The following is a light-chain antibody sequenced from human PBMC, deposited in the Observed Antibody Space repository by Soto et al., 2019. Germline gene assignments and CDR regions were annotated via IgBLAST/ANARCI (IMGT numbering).Light chain of an antibody. Sequence: DIVMTQSPPTLPVSPGERASLSCRASQSVGNSVAWYQQKAGQGPTLLIFNSSARASGIPTRFSGSGSGSEFFLTISSLQSEDSALYFCQQYDKWWSFGQGTKVQI. J-gene: IGKJ1*01. CDR1: QSVGNS. V-gene: IGKV3-15*01. CDR3: QQYDKWWS. CDR2: NSS.